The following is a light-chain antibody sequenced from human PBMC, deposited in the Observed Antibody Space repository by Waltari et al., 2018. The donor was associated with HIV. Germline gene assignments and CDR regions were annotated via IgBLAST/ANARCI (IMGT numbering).Light chain of an antibody. Sequence: SYVLTQPPSVSVAPGRTARMTCGGNNIGSKRLHWYQQKPGQAPVLVVYDDRDRPSWIPELFSVSNFANTSTLTIARVEAGDEADYYCQVWESSTVVHPVVFGGWTKLTVL. CDR3: QVWESSTVVHPVV. CDR2: DDR. V-gene: IGLV3-21*02. J-gene: IGLJ2*01. CDR1: NIGSKR.